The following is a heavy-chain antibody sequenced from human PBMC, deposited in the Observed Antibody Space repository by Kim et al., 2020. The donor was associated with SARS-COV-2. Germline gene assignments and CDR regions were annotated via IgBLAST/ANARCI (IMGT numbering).Heavy chain of an antibody. CDR2: VNHSGSS. D-gene: IGHD2-15*01. Sequence: SETLSLTCAVYGGSLSGFSWSWIRQPPGKGLEWIGEVNHSGSSNYNPSLKSGVTISVDTSKNQSSLKLSSVTAADTAVYYCSNGANYCSAGSCFDYCGQ. J-gene: IGHJ4*02. CDR1: GGSLSGFS. CDR3: SNGANYCSAGSCFDY. V-gene: IGHV4-34*01.